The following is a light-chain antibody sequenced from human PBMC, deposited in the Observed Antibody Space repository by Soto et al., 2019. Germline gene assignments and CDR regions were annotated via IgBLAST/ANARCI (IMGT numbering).Light chain of an antibody. CDR3: QQSYNTVWT. CDR2: AAS. V-gene: IGKV1-39*01. Sequence: GDRVTITCRASQSIATFLNWYQQKPGKAPKLLISAASRLQSGVPARFSGSGSGTDFTLTISSLQPEDFATYYCQQSYNTVWTFGQGTKVDIK. CDR1: QSIATF. J-gene: IGKJ1*01.